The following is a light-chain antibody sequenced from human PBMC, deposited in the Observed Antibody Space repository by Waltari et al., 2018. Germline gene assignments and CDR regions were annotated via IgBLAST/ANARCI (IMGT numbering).Light chain of an antibody. V-gene: IGKV1-33*01. CDR2: DAS. Sequence: DIQMTQSPSSLSASVGDRVTITCQASQDISNYLNWYQQKPGKAPKLLIDDASNLETGVPSRFSGRGSGTDFTFTISSLQPEDIATYYCQQYDNLPFTFGPGTKVDIK. J-gene: IGKJ3*01. CDR1: QDISNY. CDR3: QQYDNLPFT.